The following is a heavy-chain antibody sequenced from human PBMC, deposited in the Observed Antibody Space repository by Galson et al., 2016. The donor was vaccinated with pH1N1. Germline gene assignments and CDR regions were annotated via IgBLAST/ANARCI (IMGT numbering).Heavy chain of an antibody. CDR3: ARQNDYGDYRGDAFDI. CDR1: GYRFSSSW. CDR2: IYLGGSLI. V-gene: IGHV5-51*01. Sequence: QSGAEVKKPGESLKISCKGSGYRFSSSWIGWVRQMPGKGLEWMGIIYLGGSLIRYRPSFQGQVTISAHKSVNIVYLEWGSLKASDTAMYYCARQNDYGDYRGDAFDIWGQGTMVTVSS. D-gene: IGHD4-17*01. J-gene: IGHJ3*02.